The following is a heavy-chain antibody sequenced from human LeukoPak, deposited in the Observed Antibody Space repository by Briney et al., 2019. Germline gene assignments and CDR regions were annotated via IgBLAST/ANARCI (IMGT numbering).Heavy chain of an antibody. V-gene: IGHV3-48*03. D-gene: IGHD6-13*01. Sequence: GGSLRLSCAASGFTFSSYEMNWVRQAPGKGLEWVSYISSGTTIYYADSVKGRFTISRDNAKNSLYLQMNSLRAEDTAVYYCARGTLAAAGRWGQGTLVTVSS. CDR1: GFTFSSYE. CDR3: ARGTLAAAGR. J-gene: IGHJ4*02. CDR2: ISSGTTI.